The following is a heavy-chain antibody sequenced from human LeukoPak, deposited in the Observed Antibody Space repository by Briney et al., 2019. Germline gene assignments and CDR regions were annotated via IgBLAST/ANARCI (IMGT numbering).Heavy chain of an antibody. D-gene: IGHD6-19*01. CDR2: INHSGST. J-gene: IGHJ4*02. V-gene: IGHV4-34*01. Sequence: SETLSLTCAVYGGSFSGYYWSWIRQPPGKGLEWIGEINHSGSTNYNPSLESRVTISVDTSKNQFSLKLSSVTAADTAVYYCARGRYSGGAGNWGQGTLVTVSS. CDR3: ARGRYSGGAGN. CDR1: GGSFSGYY.